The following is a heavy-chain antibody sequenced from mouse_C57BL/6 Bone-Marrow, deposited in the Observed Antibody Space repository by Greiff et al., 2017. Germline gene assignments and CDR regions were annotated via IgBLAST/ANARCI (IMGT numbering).Heavy chain of an antibody. CDR3: ARGWPFAY. V-gene: IGHV5-17*01. J-gene: IGHJ3*01. D-gene: IGHD2-3*01. Sequence: DVQLQESGGGLVKPGGSLKLSCAASGFTFSDYGMHWVRQAPEKGLEWVAYISSGSSTIYYADTVKGRFTISRDNAKNTLFLQMTSLRSEDTAMYYCARGWPFAYWGQGTLVTVSA. CDR2: ISSGSSTI. CDR1: GFTFSDYG.